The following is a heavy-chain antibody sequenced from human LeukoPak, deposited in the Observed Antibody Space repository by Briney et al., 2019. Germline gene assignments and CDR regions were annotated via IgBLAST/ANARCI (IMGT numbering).Heavy chain of an antibody. V-gene: IGHV4-39*01. CDR2: DYSSGST. CDR3: AIHVSDILTSWGVHFVY. J-gene: IGHJ4*02. Sequence: SETLSLTCTVSGDSISSTTSYWGCIRHPPGKGLEWVGNDYSSGSTYNHPSLKSRVTISVDTSKNQLSLKLGSVTAAGTAMYYCAIHVSDILTSWGVHFVYCGQGTLVAVSS. CDR1: GDSISSTTSY. D-gene: IGHD3-9*01.